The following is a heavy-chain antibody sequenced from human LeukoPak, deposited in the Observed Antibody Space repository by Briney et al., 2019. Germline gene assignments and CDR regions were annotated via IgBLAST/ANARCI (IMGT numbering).Heavy chain of an antibody. Sequence: GESPKISCKGSGYSFTNSWIGWVRQMPGKGLEWMGIIYPGDSDTRYSPSFQGQVTISVDTSISTAYLQWSSLKASDTAMFYCARHDASSWYSDWGQGTLVTVSS. V-gene: IGHV5-51*01. CDR2: IYPGDSDT. D-gene: IGHD6-13*01. CDR3: ARHDASSWYSD. CDR1: GYSFTNSW. J-gene: IGHJ4*02.